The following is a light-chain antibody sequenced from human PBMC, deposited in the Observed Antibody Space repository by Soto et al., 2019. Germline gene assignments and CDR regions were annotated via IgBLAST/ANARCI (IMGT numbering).Light chain of an antibody. CDR3: QQRSNWPRT. Sequence: EIVLTPSPGTLSLSPGERATLSCRASQSVSSSYLAWYQQKPGQAPRLLIYGASTRATGIPARFSGSGSGTEFTLTISSLEPEDFAVYYCQQRSNWPRTFGQGTKVDIK. CDR1: QSVSSSY. CDR2: GAS. J-gene: IGKJ1*01. V-gene: IGKV3D-20*02.